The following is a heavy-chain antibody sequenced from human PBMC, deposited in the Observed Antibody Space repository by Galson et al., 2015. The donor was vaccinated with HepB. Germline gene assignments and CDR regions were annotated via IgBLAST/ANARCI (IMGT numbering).Heavy chain of an antibody. D-gene: IGHD3-10*01. Sequence: SLRLSCAASGFTLSSYGMHWVRQAPGKGLEWVAVIWYDGSNKNYADSVKGRFTISRDNSKNTLYLQMNSRRAEDTAAYYCARDPGFPRYYYYYMDVWGKGTTVTVSS. V-gene: IGHV3-33*01. J-gene: IGHJ6*03. CDR1: GFTLSSYG. CDR3: ARDPGFPRYYYYYMDV. CDR2: IWYDGSNK.